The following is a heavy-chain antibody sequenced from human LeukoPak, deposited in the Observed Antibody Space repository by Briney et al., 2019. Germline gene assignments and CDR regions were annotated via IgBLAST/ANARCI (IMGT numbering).Heavy chain of an antibody. CDR2: IYSGDIGGYT. J-gene: IGHJ6*02. CDR1: GFTISNRD. V-gene: IGHV3-66*01. Sequence: GGSLRLSCAASGFTISNRDMNWVRQAPGKGLEWVSVIYSGDIGGYTYYSDSVKGRFTISRDNSKNTLNLQMNSLRDEDTAVYYCARDPNYYNYGMDVWGQGTMVTVSS. CDR3: ARDPNYYNYGMDV.